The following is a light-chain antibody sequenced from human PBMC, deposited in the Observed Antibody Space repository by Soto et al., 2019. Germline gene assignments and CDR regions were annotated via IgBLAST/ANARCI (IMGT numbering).Light chain of an antibody. CDR1: SSNIGSKT. Sequence: QSVLTQPPSASGTPGQRVTISCSGSSSNIGSKTVNWYQQLPGTAPKLLIYSNNQRPSGGPDRFAGSKSGTSASLAISGLQSEDEADYYCAALDDSLNGVVFGGGTKLTVL. CDR2: SNN. V-gene: IGLV1-44*01. CDR3: AALDDSLNGVV. J-gene: IGLJ2*01.